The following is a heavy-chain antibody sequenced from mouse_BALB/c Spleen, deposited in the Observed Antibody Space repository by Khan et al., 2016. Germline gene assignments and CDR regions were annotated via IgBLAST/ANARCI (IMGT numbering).Heavy chain of an antibody. Sequence: QVQLKQSGAELMKPGASVKISCKATGYTFSSYWIEWVKQRPGHGLEWIGEILPGSGSTNYNEKFRGKATFTADTSSNTAYMHISRLTSEDSAVHYCTRTDRRGYFDYWGQGTTLTVSS. CDR1: GYTFSSYW. J-gene: IGHJ2*01. CDR3: TRTDRRGYFDY. V-gene: IGHV1-9*01. CDR2: ILPGSGST.